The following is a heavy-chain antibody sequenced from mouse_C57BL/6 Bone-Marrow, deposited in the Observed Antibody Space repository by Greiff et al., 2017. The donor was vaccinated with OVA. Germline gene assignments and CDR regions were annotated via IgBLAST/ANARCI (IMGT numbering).Heavy chain of an antibody. CDR2: INPSTGGT. CDR1: GYSFTGYY. V-gene: IGHV1-42*01. D-gene: IGHD3-1*01. J-gene: IGHJ2*01. Sequence: VQLQQSGPELVKPGASVKISCKASGYSFTGYYMNWVKQSPEKSLEWIGGINPSTGGTTYNQKFKAKATLTVDKSSSTAYMQLKSLTSEDSAVYYCARRATPYYFDYWGQGTTLTVSS. CDR3: ARRATPYYFDY.